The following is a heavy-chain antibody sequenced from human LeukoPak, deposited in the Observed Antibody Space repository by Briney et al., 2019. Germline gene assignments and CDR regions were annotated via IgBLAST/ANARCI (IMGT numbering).Heavy chain of an antibody. CDR1: GFTFSTYW. V-gene: IGHV3-74*01. J-gene: IGHJ1*01. CDR2: IKSDGGT. Sequence: GGSLRLSCAASGFTFSTYWMHWVRQAPGKGLVWVSRIKSDGGTNYADSVKGRFTISGDNAKKTVSLQMNSLRPEDTGVYYCARAPSEIGGYYPEYFRHWGRGTLVTVSS. D-gene: IGHD3-22*01. CDR3: ARAPSEIGGYYPEYFRH.